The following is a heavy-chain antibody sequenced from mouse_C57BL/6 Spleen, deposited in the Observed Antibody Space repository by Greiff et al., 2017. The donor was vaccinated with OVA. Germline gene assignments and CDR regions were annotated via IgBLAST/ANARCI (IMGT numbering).Heavy chain of an antibody. J-gene: IGHJ4*01. CDR3: TTPSTYYYGSSPYAMDY. D-gene: IGHD1-1*01. CDR1: GFNIKDYY. Sequence: EVKLQQSGAELVRPGASVKLSCTASGFNIKDYYMHWVKQRPEQGLEWIGRIDPEDGDTEYAPKFQGKATMTADTSSNTAYLQLSSLTSEDTAVYYCTTPSTYYYGSSPYAMDYWGQGTSVTVSS. V-gene: IGHV14-1*01. CDR2: IDPEDGDT.